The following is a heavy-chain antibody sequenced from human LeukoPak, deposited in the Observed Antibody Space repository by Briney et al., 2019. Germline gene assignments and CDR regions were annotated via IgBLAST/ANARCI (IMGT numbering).Heavy chain of an antibody. D-gene: IGHD6-13*01. CDR3: ARRIAAAGTLFSAFDI. CDR2: IYYSGST. V-gene: IGHV4-39*01. Sequence: LETLSLTCTVSGGSISSSSYYWGWIRQPPGKGLEWIGSIYYSGSTYYNPSLKSRVTISVDTSKNQFSLKLSSVTAADTAVYYCARRIAAAGTLFSAFDIWGQGTMVTVSS. J-gene: IGHJ3*02. CDR1: GGSISSSSYY.